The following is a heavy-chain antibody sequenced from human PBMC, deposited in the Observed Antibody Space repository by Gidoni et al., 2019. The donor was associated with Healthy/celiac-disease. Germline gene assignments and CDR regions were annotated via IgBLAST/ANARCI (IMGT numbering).Heavy chain of an antibody. J-gene: IGHJ4*02. CDR3: ARDREGITGTTFDY. CDR1: GFTFSSYA. V-gene: IGHV3-30-3*01. D-gene: IGHD1-20*01. Sequence: QVQLVESGGGVVHPGRSLRLSCSASGFTFSSYAMHWVRQAPGKGLEWVAVISYDGSNKYYADSVKGRFTISRDNSKNTLYLQMNSLRAEDTAVYYCARDREGITGTTFDYWGQGTLVTVSS. CDR2: ISYDGSNK.